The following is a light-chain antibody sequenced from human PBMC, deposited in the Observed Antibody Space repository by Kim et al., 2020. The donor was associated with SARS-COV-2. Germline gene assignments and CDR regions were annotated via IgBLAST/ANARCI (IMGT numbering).Light chain of an antibody. Sequence: ASGGDRITIPCRASQDIRNDLGWYQQNPGRAPKRLIYGASSLQSGVPSRFSGSGSGTEFTLTISSVQPEDFATYFCLQHSTYPITFGQGTRLEIK. CDR3: LQHSTYPIT. CDR1: QDIRND. CDR2: GAS. J-gene: IGKJ5*01. V-gene: IGKV1-17*01.